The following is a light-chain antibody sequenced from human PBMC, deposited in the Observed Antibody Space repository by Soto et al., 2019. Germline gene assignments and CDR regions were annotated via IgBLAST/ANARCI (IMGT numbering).Light chain of an antibody. J-gene: IGLJ2*01. V-gene: IGLV2-14*03. CDR3: SSYTTTTSVV. CDR1: SSDVGAYNW. CDR2: DVN. Sequence: QSALTQPASVSGSPGQSITISCTGTSSDVGAYNWVAWYQQHPGKAPKLMICDVNNRPSGVSNRFSGSKSGNTASLTISGIQDDDEGDYYCSSYTTTTSVVFGGGTKLTVL.